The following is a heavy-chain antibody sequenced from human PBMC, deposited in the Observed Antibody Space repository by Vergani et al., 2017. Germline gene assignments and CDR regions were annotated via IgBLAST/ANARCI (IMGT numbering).Heavy chain of an antibody. CDR1: GYTFTSYD. CDR3: ARGKDYDFWSGFYFDY. D-gene: IGHD3-3*01. J-gene: IGHJ4*02. V-gene: IGHV1-8*01. Sequence: QVQLVQSGAEVKKPGASVKVSCKASGYTFTSYDINWARQATGQGLEWMGWMNPNSGNTGYAQKFQGRVTMTRNTSISTAYMELSSLRSEDTAVYYCARGKDYDFWSGFYFDYWGQGTLVTVSS. CDR2: MNPNSGNT.